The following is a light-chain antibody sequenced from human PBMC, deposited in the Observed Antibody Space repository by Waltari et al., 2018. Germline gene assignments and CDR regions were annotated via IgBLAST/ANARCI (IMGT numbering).Light chain of an antibody. Sequence: EIVLTQSPATLSLSPGERATLSCRASQSVSRYLAWYQQKSGQAPRLLIYDTSNRATGIPARFSGSVSGTDFILTINSVEAEDFAVYYCQERSNWPSWTFGQGTKVEIK. CDR1: QSVSRY. CDR3: QERSNWPSWT. CDR2: DTS. V-gene: IGKV3-11*01. J-gene: IGKJ1*01.